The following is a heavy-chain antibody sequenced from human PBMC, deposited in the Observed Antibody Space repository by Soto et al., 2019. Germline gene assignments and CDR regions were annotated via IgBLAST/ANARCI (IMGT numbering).Heavy chain of an antibody. CDR2: ISDAGGST. J-gene: IGHJ6*02. CDR3: AKVGRDYYAMDV. V-gene: IGHV3-23*01. Sequence: GSLRLSCAASGFTFSHNALSWVRQAPGKGLEWVSTISDAGGSTDYADSVKGRFTTSRDNAKNMVFLQMDSLRAEDTAIYYCAKVGRDYYAMDVWGQGTTVTVSS. CDR1: GFTFSHNA. D-gene: IGHD3-3*01.